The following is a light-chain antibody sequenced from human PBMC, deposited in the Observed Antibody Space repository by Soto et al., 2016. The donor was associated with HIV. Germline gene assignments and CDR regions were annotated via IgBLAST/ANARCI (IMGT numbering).Light chain of an antibody. CDR1: QSISNW. CDR2: KAS. CDR3: QQYNSDLYT. Sequence: DIQMTQSPSTLSASVGDRVSITCRASQSISNWLAWYQQKPGKAPKLLIYKASSLKSGVPSRFSGSGSGTELTLTISSLQPDDFATYYCQQYNSDLYTFGPGTRVEIK. J-gene: IGKJ2*01. V-gene: IGKV1-5*03.